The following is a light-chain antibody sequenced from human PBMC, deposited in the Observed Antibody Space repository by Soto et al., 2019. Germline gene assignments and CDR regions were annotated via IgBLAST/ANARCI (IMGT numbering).Light chain of an antibody. CDR2: AAS. V-gene: IGKV1-8*01. Sequence: AIRMTQSPSSFSASTGDRVTITCRASQGISSYLAWYQQKPGKAPKLLIYAASTLQSGVTSRFSGSGSGTDFTLTISCLQSEDFATYYCQQYYTSATLGPGTKVDI. J-gene: IGKJ3*01. CDR3: QQYYTSAT. CDR1: QGISSY.